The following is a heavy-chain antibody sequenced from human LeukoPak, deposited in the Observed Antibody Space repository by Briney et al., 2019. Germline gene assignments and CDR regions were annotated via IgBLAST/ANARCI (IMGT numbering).Heavy chain of an antibody. CDR2: INQEGSDT. J-gene: IGHJ2*01. V-gene: IGHV3-7*05. CDR3: ARVRGSGLNYWYFDL. D-gene: IGHD3-10*01. Sequence: PGGSLRLSCAASGFTFSSYWMTWVRQAPGKGLEWVANINQEGSDTNYMDSVKGRFTITRDNAQNSLFLQMDSLTAEDTAVYYCARVRGSGLNYWYFDLWGRGTLVTVSS. CDR1: GFTFSSYW.